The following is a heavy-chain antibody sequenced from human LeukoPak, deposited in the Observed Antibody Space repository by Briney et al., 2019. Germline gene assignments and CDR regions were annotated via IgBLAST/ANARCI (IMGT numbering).Heavy chain of an antibody. Sequence: PPGGSLRLSCAASGFTFSSYGMHWVRQAPGKGLEWVAVISNDGSITKYGDSVKGRFTISRDNSKNTLYVQMNSLRTDDAAVYYCAKSKSPYPMDYIFDFWGQGTLVTVSS. CDR2: ISNDGSIT. V-gene: IGHV3-30*18. CDR3: AKSKSPYPMDYIFDF. CDR1: GFTFSSYG. J-gene: IGHJ4*02. D-gene: IGHD4-11*01.